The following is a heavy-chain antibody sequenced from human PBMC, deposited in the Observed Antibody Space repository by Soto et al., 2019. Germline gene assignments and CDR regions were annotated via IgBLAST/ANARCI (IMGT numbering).Heavy chain of an antibody. J-gene: IGHJ6*02. Sequence: PSETLSLTCTAYGESFNGYYWSWIRQPPGKGLEWIGEIHQSGSTNYNPSLKSRVTFSIDTSKRQFALKVRSVTAADTAVYYCARGKRGSSWYRGEEKYYYYGMDVWGQGTPVTVSS. D-gene: IGHD6-13*01. CDR2: IHQSGST. CDR1: GESFNGYY. V-gene: IGHV4-34*01. CDR3: ARGKRGSSWYRGEEKYYYYGMDV.